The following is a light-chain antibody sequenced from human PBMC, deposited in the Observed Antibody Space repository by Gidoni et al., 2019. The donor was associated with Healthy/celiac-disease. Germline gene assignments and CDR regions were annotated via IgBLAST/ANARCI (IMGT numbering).Light chain of an antibody. CDR2: GAS. J-gene: IGKJ5*01. CDR1: QSVTSN. V-gene: IGKV3-15*01. Sequence: ELVMTQSPATLSVSPGERATLSCRASQSVTSNLAWYQQKPGQAPRLLIYGASPRATGIPARFSGRGSGTEFTITISSLQSEELAVYYGQQYNNWPPEEAITFGQGTRLEIK. CDR3: QQYNNWPPEEAIT.